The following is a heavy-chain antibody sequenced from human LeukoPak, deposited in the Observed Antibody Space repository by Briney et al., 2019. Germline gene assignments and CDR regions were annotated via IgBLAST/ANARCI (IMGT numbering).Heavy chain of an antibody. CDR1: GGSISSYY. CDR2: IYYSGST. CDR3: ARLIRRDGYKEDYFDY. D-gene: IGHD5-24*01. V-gene: IGHV4-59*08. J-gene: IGHJ4*02. Sequence: SETLSLTCTVSGGSISSYYWSWIRQPPGKGLEWIGYIYYSGSTNYNPSLKSRVTISVDTSKNQFSLKLSSVTAADTAVYYCARLIRRDGYKEDYFDYWGQGTLVTVSS.